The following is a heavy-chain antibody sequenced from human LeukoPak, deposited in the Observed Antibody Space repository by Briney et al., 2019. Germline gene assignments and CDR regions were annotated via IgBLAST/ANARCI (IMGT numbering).Heavy chain of an antibody. D-gene: IGHD2-21*01. Sequence: ASVKVSCKASGGVFTTYAISWVRQAPGQGLEWMGGSIPFLGTTNYAQKFQGRVTITADEPSRTAYMELTYLRSDDTAVYYCTIIPNVILFTHYFEYWGQGTLVTVSS. CDR1: GGVFTTYA. CDR3: TIIPNVILFTHYFEY. J-gene: IGHJ4*02. CDR2: SIPFLGTT. V-gene: IGHV1-69*01.